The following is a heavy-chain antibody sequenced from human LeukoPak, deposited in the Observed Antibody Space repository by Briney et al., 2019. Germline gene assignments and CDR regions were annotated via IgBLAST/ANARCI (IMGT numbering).Heavy chain of an antibody. J-gene: IGHJ3*02. CDR2: IDWDDDK. Sequence: ESGPALVKPTQTLTLTCTFSGFSLSTSGMRASWIRQPPGKALEWLARIDWDDDKFYSTSLKTRLTISKDTSKNQVVLTTTNMDPVDTATYYCARIAGSGAFDIWGQGTMVTVSS. CDR1: GFSLSTSGMR. D-gene: IGHD3-10*01. V-gene: IGHV2-70*04. CDR3: ARIAGSGAFDI.